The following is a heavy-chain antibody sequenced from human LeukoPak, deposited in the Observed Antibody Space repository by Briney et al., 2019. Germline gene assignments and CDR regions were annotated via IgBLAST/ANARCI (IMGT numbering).Heavy chain of an antibody. CDR2: ISYTGST. D-gene: IGHD1-1*01. V-gene: IGHV4-39*01. CDR1: GDSISNYY. Sequence: SETLSLNCTVSGDSISNYYWGWIRQPPGKGLKWIGSISYTGSTYHNPSLKSRVTMSVDTSKNQFSLKLSSVTAADTAVYYCARGDWNYFDFWGQGTLVTVSS. CDR3: ARGDWNYFDF. J-gene: IGHJ4*02.